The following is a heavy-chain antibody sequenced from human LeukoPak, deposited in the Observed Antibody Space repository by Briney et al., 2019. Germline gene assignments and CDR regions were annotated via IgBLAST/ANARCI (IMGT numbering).Heavy chain of an antibody. D-gene: IGHD1-26*01. CDR3: AKDLGIVGASFDY. CDR1: GFTFNSYA. J-gene: IGHJ4*02. V-gene: IGHV3-23*01. CDR2: ISGSGGNT. Sequence: GGSLRLSCAASGFTFNSYAMSWVRQAPGKGLEWVSAISGSGGNTYYADSVKGRFTISRDNSKNTLYLQMNSLRAEDTAVYYCAKDLGIVGASFDYWGQGTLVTVSS.